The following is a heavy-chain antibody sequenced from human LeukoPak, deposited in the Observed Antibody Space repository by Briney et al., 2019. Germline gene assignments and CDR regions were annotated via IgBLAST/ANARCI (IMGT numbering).Heavy chain of an antibody. CDR1: GGSFSGYY. CDR2: INHSGST. D-gene: IGHD2-2*02. CDR3: ARHIVLVPAAIEDYYYGMDV. J-gene: IGHJ6*02. Sequence: PSETLSLTCAVYGGSFSGYYWSWIRQPPGKGLEWIGEINHSGSTNYNPSLKSRVTISVDTSKNQFSLKLSSVTAADTAVYYCARHIVLVPAAIEDYYYGMDVWGQGTTVTVSS. V-gene: IGHV4-34*01.